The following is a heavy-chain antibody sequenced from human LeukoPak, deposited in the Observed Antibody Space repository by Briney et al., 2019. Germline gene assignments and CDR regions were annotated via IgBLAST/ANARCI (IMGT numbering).Heavy chain of an antibody. CDR3: ARPLNKEIYYYYMDV. V-gene: IGHV3-30-3*01. CDR1: GFTFSSYA. Sequence: GRSLRLSCAASGFTFSSYAMHWVRQAPGKGLEWVAVISYDGSSKYYADSVKGRFTISRDNSKDTLYLQMNSLRAEDTAVYYCARPLNKEIYYYYMDVWGKGTTVTVSS. CDR2: ISYDGSSK. J-gene: IGHJ6*03.